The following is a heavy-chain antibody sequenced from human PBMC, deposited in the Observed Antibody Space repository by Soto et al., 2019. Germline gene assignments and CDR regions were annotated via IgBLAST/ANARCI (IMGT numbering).Heavy chain of an antibody. V-gene: IGHV1-69*13. CDR3: AGGDYDILTGSSTAYYYYGMDV. Sequence: GASVKVSCKASGGTFSSYAISWVRQAPGQGLEWMGGIIPIFGTANYAQKFQGRVTITADESTSTAYMELSSLRSEDTAVYYCAGGDYDILTGSSTAYYYYGMDVWGQGTTVTVSS. D-gene: IGHD3-9*01. J-gene: IGHJ6*02. CDR1: GGTFSSYA. CDR2: IIPIFGTA.